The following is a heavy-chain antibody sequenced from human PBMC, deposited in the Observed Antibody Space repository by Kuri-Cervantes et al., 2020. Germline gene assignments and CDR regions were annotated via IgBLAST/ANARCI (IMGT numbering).Heavy chain of an antibody. Sequence: ASVQVSCKASGYTFTSYYMHWVRQAPGQGLEWMGIINPSGGSTSYAQKFQGRVTMTRDTSTSTVYMELSSLRSEDTAVYYCASCSSTSCYGDAFDIWGQGTMVTVSS. D-gene: IGHD2-2*01. CDR1: GYTFTSYY. J-gene: IGHJ3*02. V-gene: IGHV1-46*01. CDR2: INPSGGST. CDR3: ASCSSTSCYGDAFDI.